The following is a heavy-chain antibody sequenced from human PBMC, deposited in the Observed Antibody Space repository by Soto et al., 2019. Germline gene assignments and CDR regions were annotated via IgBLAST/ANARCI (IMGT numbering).Heavy chain of an antibody. D-gene: IGHD4-17*01. CDR1: GFTFSSYG. Sequence: QVQLVESGGGVVQPGTSLRLSCAASGFTFSSYGMHWVRQAPGKGPEWVAVIWFDGSNEYYGDSVKGRFTISRDSSKNTLYLQMNSLRAEDTAVYYCARSGDYDYYYAMDVWGQGTTVTVSS. J-gene: IGHJ6*02. V-gene: IGHV3-33*01. CDR2: IWFDGSNE. CDR3: ARSGDYDYYYAMDV.